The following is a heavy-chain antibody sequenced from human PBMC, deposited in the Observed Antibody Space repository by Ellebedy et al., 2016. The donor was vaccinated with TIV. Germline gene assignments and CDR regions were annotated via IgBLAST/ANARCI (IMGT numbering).Heavy chain of an antibody. J-gene: IGHJ3*02. Sequence: PGGSLRLSCKGSGYTFTSFWIGWVRQMPGEGLEWMGIINPGDSDIRYSPSFQGQVTISADKSISTAYLQWSSLKASDTAIYYCARHKSGSFRSAFDIWGQGTMVTVSS. CDR3: ARHKSGSFRSAFDI. CDR1: GYTFTSFW. D-gene: IGHD1-26*01. CDR2: INPGDSDI. V-gene: IGHV5-51*01.